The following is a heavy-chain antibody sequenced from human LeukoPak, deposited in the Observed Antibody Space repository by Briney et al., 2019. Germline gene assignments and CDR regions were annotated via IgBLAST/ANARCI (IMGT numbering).Heavy chain of an antibody. V-gene: IGHV3-74*01. J-gene: IGHJ4*02. CDR1: GFTFSSSW. CDR2: INKDGSVI. D-gene: IGHD1-26*01. CDR3: VKVRGRARVGYFDY. Sequence: GGSLRLSCAASGFTFSSSWIHWVRQAPGKGLAWVSRINKDGSVIDYAESVKGRFNISRDNAKNTLYLQMNSLRVEDTAIYYCVKVRGRARVGYFDYWGQGALVTVSS.